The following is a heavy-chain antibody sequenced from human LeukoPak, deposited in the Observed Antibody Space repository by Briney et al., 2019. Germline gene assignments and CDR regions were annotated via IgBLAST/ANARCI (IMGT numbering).Heavy chain of an antibody. CDR2: IYYSGST. V-gene: IGHV4-59*01. D-gene: IGHD3-10*01. CDR1: GGSISSYY. J-gene: IGHJ4*02. Sequence: SETLSLTCTVSGGSISSYYWSWIRQPPGKGLEWIGYIYYSGSTNYNPSLKSRVTISVDTSKNQFSLKLSSVTAADTAVYYCARDPNYYGSGSYYNVGFFVLWGQGTLVTVSS. CDR3: ARDPNYYGSGSYYNVGFFVL.